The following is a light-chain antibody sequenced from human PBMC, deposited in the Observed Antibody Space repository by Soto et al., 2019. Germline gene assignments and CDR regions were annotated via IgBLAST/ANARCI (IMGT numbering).Light chain of an antibody. Sequence: QSALTQPRSVSGSPGQSVSISCTGTSSDVGGFNFVSWFQQHPGKAPKTLIFDVTERSSGVPDRFSGSKSDNTASLTISGLQADDEGVYYCCSYAGSNTWVFGGGTKVTVL. CDR2: DVT. J-gene: IGLJ3*02. CDR1: SSDVGGFNF. CDR3: CSYAGSNTWV. V-gene: IGLV2-11*01.